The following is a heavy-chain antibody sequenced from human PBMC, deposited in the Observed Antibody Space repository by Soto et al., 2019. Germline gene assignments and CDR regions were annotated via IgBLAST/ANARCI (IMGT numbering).Heavy chain of an antibody. J-gene: IGHJ6*02. Sequence: EVQLLESGGGLVQPGGSLRLSCAASGFTFSSYAMSWVRQAPGKGLEWVSAISGSGGSTYYADSVKGRFTISRDNSKNTLYLQMNSLRAEDTAVYYCAKAIIYYSKYWAGMDVWGQGTTVTVSS. CDR2: ISGSGGST. D-gene: IGHD4-4*01. CDR3: AKAIIYYSKYWAGMDV. V-gene: IGHV3-23*01. CDR1: GFTFSSYA.